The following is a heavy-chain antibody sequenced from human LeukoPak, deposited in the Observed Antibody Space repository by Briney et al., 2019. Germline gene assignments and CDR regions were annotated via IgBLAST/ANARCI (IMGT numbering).Heavy chain of an antibody. J-gene: IGHJ3*02. Sequence: GGSLRLSCAASGFTFSSYWMSWVRQAPGKGLEWVANIKQDGSEKYYVDSVKGRFTISRDNAKNSLYLQMNSLRAEDTAVYYCARDRQSLRYFDWLLAGAFDIWGQGTMVTVSS. V-gene: IGHV3-7*01. CDR1: GFTFSSYW. D-gene: IGHD3-9*01. CDR3: ARDRQSLRYFDWLLAGAFDI. CDR2: IKQDGSEK.